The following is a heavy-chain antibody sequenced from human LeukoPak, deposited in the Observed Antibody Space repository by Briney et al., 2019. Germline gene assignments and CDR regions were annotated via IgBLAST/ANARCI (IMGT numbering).Heavy chain of an antibody. CDR2: IYYSGST. CDR3: ARQSGLRFLEWLYSPDWFDP. CDR1: GGSISSYY. J-gene: IGHJ5*02. Sequence: SETLSLTCTVSGGSISSYYWSWIRQPPGTGLEWIGYIYYSGSTNYNPSLKSRVTISVDTSKNQFSLKLSSVTAADTAVYYCARQSGLRFLEWLYSPDWFDPWGQGTLVTVSS. V-gene: IGHV4-59*08. D-gene: IGHD3-3*01.